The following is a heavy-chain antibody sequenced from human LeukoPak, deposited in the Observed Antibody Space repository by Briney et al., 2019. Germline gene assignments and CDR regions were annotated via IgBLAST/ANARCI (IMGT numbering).Heavy chain of an antibody. Sequence: PGGSLRLSCAASGFTFSSYAMNWVRQAPGKGLEWVSFITSSSSNFFYADSVKGRFTISRDNAKNSLYLQMNSLKAEDTAVYYCVRALDFWGQGTLVTVSS. V-gene: IGHV3-48*04. CDR1: GFTFSSYA. CDR2: ITSSSSNF. J-gene: IGHJ4*02. CDR3: VRALDF.